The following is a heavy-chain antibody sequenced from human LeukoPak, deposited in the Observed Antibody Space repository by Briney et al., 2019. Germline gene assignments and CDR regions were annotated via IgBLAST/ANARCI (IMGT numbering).Heavy chain of an antibody. D-gene: IGHD3-16*01. J-gene: IGHJ4*02. CDR3: ARATPVGGVRFDF. CDR1: GVSISSYY. CDR2: IYTTGDT. Sequence: SETLSLTCTVSGVSISSYYWSWVRQPPGKGLEWVGSIYTTGDTRSNPSLKSPFTISVDTSKTQFSLKLSSVTAADTAVYYCARATPVGGVRFDFWGQGTLVTVSS. V-gene: IGHV4-4*09.